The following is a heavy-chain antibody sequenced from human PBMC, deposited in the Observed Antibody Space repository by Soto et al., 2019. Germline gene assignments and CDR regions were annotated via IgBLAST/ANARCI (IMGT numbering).Heavy chain of an antibody. CDR3: ASQDHRWLRPMDV. D-gene: IGHD5-12*01. J-gene: IGHJ6*02. V-gene: IGHV1-2*04. Sequence: ASVKVSCKASGYTFTGYYMHWVRQAPGQGLEWMGWINPNSGGTNYAQKFQGWVTMTRDTSMSTAYMELSRLRSEDTAVYYCASQDHRWLRPMDVWGQGTTVTVSS. CDR1: GYTFTGYY. CDR2: INPNSGGT.